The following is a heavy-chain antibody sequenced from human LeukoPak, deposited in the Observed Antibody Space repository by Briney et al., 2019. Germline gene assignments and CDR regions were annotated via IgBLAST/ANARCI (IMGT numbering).Heavy chain of an antibody. Sequence: SETLSLTCTVSGGSISSSSYYWGWIRQPPGKGLEWIGSIYYSGSTYYNPSLKSRVTISVDTSKNQFSLKLSSVTAADTAVYYCARQYDRFGELDYWGQGTLVTVSS. CDR3: ARQYDRFGELDY. D-gene: IGHD3-10*01. V-gene: IGHV4-39*01. CDR2: IYYSGST. J-gene: IGHJ4*02. CDR1: GGSISSSSYY.